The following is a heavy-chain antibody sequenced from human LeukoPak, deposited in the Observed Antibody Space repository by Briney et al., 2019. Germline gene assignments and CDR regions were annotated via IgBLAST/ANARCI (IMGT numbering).Heavy chain of an antibody. J-gene: IGHJ6*03. V-gene: IGHV4-4*07. CDR3: ARVGHVKADYYYYHYMDV. CDR2: MYTIGSI. Sequence: PSETLSLTCSVSGDSIDNYYWTWVRQPAGKDLEWIGRMYTIGSINYNPSLKSRVTLSVDTSKNQLSLKLNSVTAADSAVYFCARVGHVKADYYYYHYMDVWGKGATVTVSS. CDR1: GDSIDNYY.